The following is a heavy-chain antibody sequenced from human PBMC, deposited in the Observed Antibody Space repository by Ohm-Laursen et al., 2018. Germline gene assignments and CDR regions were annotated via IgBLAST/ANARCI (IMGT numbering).Heavy chain of an antibody. CDR3: AKGPRLSVPRYAFDI. D-gene: IGHD3-16*01. CDR1: GFTFSSYA. Sequence: SLRLSCAASGFTFSSYAMSWVRQAPGKGLEWVSGISGSGGSTYYADSVKGRFTISRDNSRNTLYLQMNSLRAEDTAVYYCAKGPRLSVPRYAFDIWGQGTMVIVSS. J-gene: IGHJ3*02. CDR2: ISGSGGST. V-gene: IGHV3-23*01.